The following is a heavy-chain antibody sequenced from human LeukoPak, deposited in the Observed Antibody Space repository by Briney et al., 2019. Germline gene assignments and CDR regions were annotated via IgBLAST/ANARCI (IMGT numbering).Heavy chain of an antibody. Sequence: GGSLRLSCAASGFSFSIYSMDWVRQAPGKGLEWVSSITSSSSYIYYADSVKGRFTISRDNAKNSLYLQMNSLRAEDTAVYYCAKLVYGGNSGSNSWGQGTLVTVSS. CDR1: GFSFSIYS. J-gene: IGHJ4*02. D-gene: IGHD4-23*01. CDR3: AKLVYGGNSGSNS. V-gene: IGHV3-21*04. CDR2: ITSSSSYI.